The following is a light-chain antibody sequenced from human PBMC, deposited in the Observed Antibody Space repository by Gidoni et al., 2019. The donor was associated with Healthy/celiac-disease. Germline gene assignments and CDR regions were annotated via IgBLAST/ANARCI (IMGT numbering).Light chain of an antibody. CDR2: AAS. CDR3: LQHNSYPWT. Sequence: DIQMTQSPSSLSASVGDRVTITCRASQGIRTDLGWYQQKPGKAPKRLIYAASSLQSGVPSRFSGSGSGTDFTLTISILHPEDFATYYCLQHNSYPWTFGQGTKVEIK. V-gene: IGKV1-17*01. J-gene: IGKJ1*01. CDR1: QGIRTD.